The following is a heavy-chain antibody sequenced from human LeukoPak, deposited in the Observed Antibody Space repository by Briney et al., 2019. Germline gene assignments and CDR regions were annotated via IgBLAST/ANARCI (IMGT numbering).Heavy chain of an antibody. D-gene: IGHD1-26*01. CDR2: IYHSGSI. J-gene: IGHJ3*02. CDR3: YSSAFDI. V-gene: IGHV4-38-2*02. CDR1: GYSISNGYY. Sequence: SETLSLTCTVSGYSISNGYYWGWIRQPPGKGLEWIGSIYHSGSIYYNPSLKSRVTISVDTSKNQLSLKLSSVTAADTAVYYCYSSAFDIWGQGTMVTVSS.